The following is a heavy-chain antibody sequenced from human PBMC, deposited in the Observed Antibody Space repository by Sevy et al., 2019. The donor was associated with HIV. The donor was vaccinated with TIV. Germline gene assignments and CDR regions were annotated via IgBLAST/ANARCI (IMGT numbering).Heavy chain of an antibody. CDR3: AKDYSTGWYGYYYGMDV. CDR1: EFIFSSFG. Sequence: GGSLRLSCAASEFIFSSFGRHWVRQAPGKGLEWVAFIHYKGSDKYYADAVKGRYTISRDNSKNTVYLQMSSLRAEDTAVYYCAKDYSTGWYGYYYGMDVRGQGTTVTVSS. J-gene: IGHJ6*02. CDR2: IHYKGSDK. V-gene: IGHV3-30*02. D-gene: IGHD6-19*01.